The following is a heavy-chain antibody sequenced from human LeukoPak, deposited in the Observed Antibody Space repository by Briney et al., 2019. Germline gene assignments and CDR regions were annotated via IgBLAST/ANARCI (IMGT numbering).Heavy chain of an antibody. CDR2: IKQDGSEK. CDR1: GFTFICYG. Sequence: GGSLRLSCAAYGFTFICYGMSRARQAPGKGLEWVANIKQDGSEKYYVDSVKGRFTISRDNAKNSLYLQMNSLRAEDTAVYYCARVLGLRLGELSLLDNWFDPWGQGTLVTVSS. D-gene: IGHD3-16*02. J-gene: IGHJ5*02. V-gene: IGHV3-7*01. CDR3: ARVLGLRLGELSLLDNWFDP.